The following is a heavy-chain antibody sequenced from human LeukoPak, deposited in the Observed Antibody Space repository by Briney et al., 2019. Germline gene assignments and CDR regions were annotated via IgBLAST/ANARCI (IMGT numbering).Heavy chain of an antibody. CDR3: AVTPSNLSHLAK. CDR2: MNPNTGNT. V-gene: IGHV1-8*01. CDR1: TDTFINYD. J-gene: IGHJ4*02. Sequence: ASVKDSCKASTDTFINYDINWVRQATGQGLQWIGWMNPNTGNTGYAQNFQGRVTMTRDTSISTAHMELSSLRPEDTAVFYCAVTPSNLSHLAKWSQGTLVTISS. D-gene: IGHD4-11*01.